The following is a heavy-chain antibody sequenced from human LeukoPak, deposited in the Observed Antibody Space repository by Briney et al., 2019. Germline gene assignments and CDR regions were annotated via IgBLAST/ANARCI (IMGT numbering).Heavy chain of an antibody. D-gene: IGHD1-26*01. Sequence: GSLRLSCAASGFTFSSYEMNWVRQPPGKGLEWIGEINHSGSTNYNPSLKSRVTISVDTSKNQFSLKLSSVTAADTAVYYCARHELYYYYYYMDVWGKGTTVTISS. J-gene: IGHJ6*03. CDR3: ARHELYYYYYYMDV. CDR1: GFTFSSYE. V-gene: IGHV4-34*01. CDR2: INHSGST.